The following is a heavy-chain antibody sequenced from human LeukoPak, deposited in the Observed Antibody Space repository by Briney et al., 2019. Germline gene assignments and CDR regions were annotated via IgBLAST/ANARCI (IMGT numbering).Heavy chain of an antibody. D-gene: IGHD5-24*01. Sequence: HPGGSLRLSCAASGFTFSSYAMTWVRQAPGKGLVWVSTISSSGGSTYYADSVKGRFTISRDNSKNTLYLQMNSLRAEDTAVYYCAKARDAYNFDAFDIWGQGTMVTVSS. J-gene: IGHJ3*02. CDR3: AKARDAYNFDAFDI. CDR1: GFTFSSYA. CDR2: ISSSGGST. V-gene: IGHV3-23*01.